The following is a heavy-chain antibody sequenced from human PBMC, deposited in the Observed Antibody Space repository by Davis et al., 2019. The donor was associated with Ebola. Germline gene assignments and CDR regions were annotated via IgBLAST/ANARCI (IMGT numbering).Heavy chain of an antibody. D-gene: IGHD1-14*01. J-gene: IGHJ4*02. CDR3: TTDPEGHPGD. Sequence: GESLKISCAASGFTFSNAWMSWVRQAPGKGLEWVDRIKSKTDGGTTDYAAPVKGRFTISRDDSKNTLYLQMNSLKTEDTAVYYCTTDPEGHPGDWGQGTLVTVSS. CDR1: GFTFSNAW. CDR2: IKSKTDGGTT. V-gene: IGHV3-15*01.